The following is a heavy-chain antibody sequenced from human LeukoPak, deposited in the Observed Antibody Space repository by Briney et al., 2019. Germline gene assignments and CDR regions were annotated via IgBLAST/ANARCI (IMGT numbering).Heavy chain of an antibody. CDR3: AAAGPDYYYGMDV. CDR1: GFTVSSNY. CDR2: IYSGGST. D-gene: IGHD6-13*01. J-gene: IGHJ6*02. V-gene: IGHV3-53*01. Sequence: GSLRLSCAASGFTVSSNYMSWVRQAPGKGLEWVSVIYSGGSTYYADSVKGRFTISRDNSKNTLYLQMNSLRAEDTAVYYCAAAGPDYYYGMDVWGQGTTVTVSS.